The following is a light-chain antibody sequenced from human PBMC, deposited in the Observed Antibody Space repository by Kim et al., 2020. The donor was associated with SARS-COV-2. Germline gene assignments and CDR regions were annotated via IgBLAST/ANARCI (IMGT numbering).Light chain of an antibody. Sequence: AIRMTQSPSSFSASTGDRVTITCRASQGISSYLAWYQQKPGKAPNLLIYAASTLQSGVPSRFSGSGSGTDFTLTISCLQSEDFATYYCQLYYSYPWTLGQGTKVDIK. CDR2: AAS. V-gene: IGKV1-8*01. J-gene: IGKJ1*01. CDR3: QLYYSYPWT. CDR1: QGISSY.